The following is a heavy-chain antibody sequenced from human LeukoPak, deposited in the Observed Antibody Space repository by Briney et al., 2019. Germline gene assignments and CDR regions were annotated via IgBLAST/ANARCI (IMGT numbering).Heavy chain of an antibody. J-gene: IGHJ1*01. V-gene: IGHV3-33*01. CDR1: GFAFNIYG. D-gene: IGHD3-10*01. Sequence: PGGSLRLSCAASGFAFNIYGMNWFRQAPGKGPEWLATVLFDGSHQYYADSVRGRFTVSRANSNNILYLQIDSLTVGDTAVYYCARDVLPTVRGVQPADHWGRGTLVTVSS. CDR2: VLFDGSHQ. CDR3: ARDVLPTVRGVQPADH.